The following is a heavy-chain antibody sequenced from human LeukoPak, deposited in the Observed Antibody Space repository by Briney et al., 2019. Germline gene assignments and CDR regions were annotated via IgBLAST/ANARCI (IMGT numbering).Heavy chain of an antibody. Sequence: GGSLRLSCAASGFTVSSNYMSWVRQAPGKGLEWVSIIYSGGSTYYADSVKGRFTVSRDNAKNTLYLQMNSLRAEDTAVYYCTRSPSLGGNYWGFDCWGQGTLVTVSS. D-gene: IGHD1-26*01. V-gene: IGHV3-66*01. J-gene: IGHJ4*02. CDR1: GFTVSSNY. CDR2: IYSGGST. CDR3: TRSPSLGGNYWGFDC.